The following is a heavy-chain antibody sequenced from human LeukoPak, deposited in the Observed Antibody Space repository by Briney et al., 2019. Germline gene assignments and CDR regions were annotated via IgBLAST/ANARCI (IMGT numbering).Heavy chain of an antibody. D-gene: IGHD2-21*02. Sequence: SETLSLTCTVSGGSISSGGYYWRWIRQHPGKGLEWIGYIYYSGSTYYNPSLKSRVTISVDTSKNQFSLKLSSVTAADTAVYYCATYLAYCGGDCYSRHYYFDYWGQGTLVTVSS. CDR3: ATYLAYCGGDCYSRHYYFDY. CDR1: GGSISSGGYY. CDR2: IYYSGST. V-gene: IGHV4-31*03. J-gene: IGHJ4*02.